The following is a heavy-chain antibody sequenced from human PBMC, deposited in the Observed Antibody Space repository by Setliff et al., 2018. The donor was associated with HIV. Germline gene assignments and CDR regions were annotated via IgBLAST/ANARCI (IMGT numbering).Heavy chain of an antibody. CDR3: ARVGVDVVRHYYYYMDV. CDR1: GGSFTAYY. J-gene: IGHJ6*03. V-gene: IGHV4-34*01. Sequence: SETLSLTCAVYGGSFTAYYWTWIRQPPGKGLEWIGEIHHGGSTNYNPSLKSRVTISVDTSKNQFSLKLSSVTAADTAVYYCARVGVDVVRHYYYYMDVWGKGTTVTVSS. CDR2: IHHGGST. D-gene: IGHD3-10*01.